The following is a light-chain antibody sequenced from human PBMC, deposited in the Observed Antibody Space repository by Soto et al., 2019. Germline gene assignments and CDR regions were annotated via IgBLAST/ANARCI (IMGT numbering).Light chain of an antibody. CDR3: QHYNSYSEA. J-gene: IGKJ1*01. CDR2: KAS. Sequence: DIMMTPSPSTLSASVVDRVTITCRASQTISGRLAWYQLKPGKAPKLLIYKASTLKSGVPSRFSGSGSGTEFTLTISSLQPDDFATYYCQHYNSYSEAFGQGTKGDIK. CDR1: QTISGR. V-gene: IGKV1-5*03.